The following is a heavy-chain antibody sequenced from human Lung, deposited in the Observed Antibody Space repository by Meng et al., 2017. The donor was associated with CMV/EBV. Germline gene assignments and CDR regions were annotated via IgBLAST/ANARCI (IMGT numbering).Heavy chain of an antibody. CDR2: IDDSGST. V-gene: IGHV4-4*02. CDR1: GVSISSNIR. J-gene: IGHJ4*02. CDR3: ARGKQDAWELLAY. Sequence: QVQLQEPVPGLVKPSGTLSRTCGVSGVSISSNIRWTWLRQPPGKGLEWIGDIDDSGSTNYNPSLNRRISISLDKSKNHFSLKVNSVTAADTAVYYCARGKQDAWELLAYWGQGALVTVSS. D-gene: IGHD1-26*01.